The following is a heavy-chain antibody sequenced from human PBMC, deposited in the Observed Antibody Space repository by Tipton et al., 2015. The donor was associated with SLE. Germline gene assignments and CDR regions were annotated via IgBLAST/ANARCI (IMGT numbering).Heavy chain of an antibody. CDR2: IYYSGST. Sequence: TLSLTCAVYGGSFSGYYWSWIRQHPGKGLEWIGYIYYSGSTHYNPSLKSRVTISVDTSKNQFSLKLSSVTAADTAVYYCAREIRLGELSRWGQGTLVTVSS. D-gene: IGHD3-16*02. V-gene: IGHV4-31*11. CDR3: AREIRLGELSR. CDR1: GGSFSGYY. J-gene: IGHJ1*01.